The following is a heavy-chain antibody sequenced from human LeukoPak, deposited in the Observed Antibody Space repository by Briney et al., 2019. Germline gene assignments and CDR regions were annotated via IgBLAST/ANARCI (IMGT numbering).Heavy chain of an antibody. J-gene: IGHJ4*02. D-gene: IGHD6-6*01. CDR3: ARTAARRFDY. CDR1: GYTFTSFD. Sequence: ASVKVSCKASGYTFTSFDFNWVRQATGQGLEWMGWMKSNNGHTGYAQKFQGRVTMTRDTSTSTVYMELSSLRSDDTAVYYCARTAARRFDYWGQGTLVTVSS. V-gene: IGHV1-8*01. CDR2: MKSNNGHT.